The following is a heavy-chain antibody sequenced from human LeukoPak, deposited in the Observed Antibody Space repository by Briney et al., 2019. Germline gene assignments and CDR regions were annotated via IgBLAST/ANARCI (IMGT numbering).Heavy chain of an antibody. CDR1: GFTFSSYA. CDR2: ISYDGSNK. Sequence: PGRSLRLSCAASGFTFSSYAMHWVRQAPGKGLEWVAVISYDGSNKYYADSVKGRFIISRDNSKNTLYLQMNSLRAEDTAVYYCARGYYDSSGAEYFQHWGQGTLVTVSS. J-gene: IGHJ1*01. V-gene: IGHV3-30*04. D-gene: IGHD3-22*01. CDR3: ARGYYDSSGAEYFQH.